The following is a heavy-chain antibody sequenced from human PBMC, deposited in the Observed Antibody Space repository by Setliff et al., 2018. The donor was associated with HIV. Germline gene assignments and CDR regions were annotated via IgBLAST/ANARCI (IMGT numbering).Heavy chain of an antibody. Sequence: SETLSLTCTVSGGSVNDFYWSWIRQPPGKGLEWIGEINHSGSTNYNPSLKSRVTISVDTSKNPFSLKLTSVTAADTALYYCASGRGAKGGYDYFGSWGQGTLVTVSS. D-gene: IGHD5-12*01. J-gene: IGHJ4*02. V-gene: IGHV4-34*01. CDR3: ASGRGAKGGYDYFGS. CDR1: GGSVNDFY. CDR2: INHSGST.